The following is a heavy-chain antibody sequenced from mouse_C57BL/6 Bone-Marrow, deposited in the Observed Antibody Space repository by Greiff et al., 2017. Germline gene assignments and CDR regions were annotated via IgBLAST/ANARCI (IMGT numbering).Heavy chain of an antibody. CDR1: GYSITSGYY. V-gene: IGHV3-6*01. D-gene: IGHD1-1*01. Sequence: EVKLQESGPGLVKPSQSLSLTCSVTGYSITSGYYWNWIRHFPGNKLEWMGYISYDGSNNYNPFLKNRISNTRDTSKHQFFLKLNSVSTEDTATCYCAGDNYVPSWFAYWGQGTLVTVSA. CDR3: AGDNYVPSWFAY. CDR2: ISYDGSN. J-gene: IGHJ3*01.